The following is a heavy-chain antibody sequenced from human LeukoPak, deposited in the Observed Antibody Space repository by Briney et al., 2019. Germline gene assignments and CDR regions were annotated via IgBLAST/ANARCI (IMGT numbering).Heavy chain of an antibody. CDR1: GGSISSSSYY. V-gene: IGHV4-39*01. Sequence: SETLSLTCTVSGGSISSSSYYWGWIRQPPGKGLEWIGSIYYSGSTYYNPSLKSRVTISVDTSNNQFSLKLSSVTAADTAVYYSARYSNSWYVTPFDYWGQGTLVTVSS. D-gene: IGHD6-13*01. CDR2: IYYSGST. J-gene: IGHJ4*02. CDR3: ARYSNSWYVTPFDY.